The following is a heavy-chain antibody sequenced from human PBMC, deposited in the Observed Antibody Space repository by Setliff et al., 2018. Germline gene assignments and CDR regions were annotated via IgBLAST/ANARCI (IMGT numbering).Heavy chain of an antibody. Sequence: GESLKISCAASGFTFSNHWMTWVRQAPGKGLEWVANIKQDGSDKYYVDSVKGRFTVSRDNAKNSLYLQMSSLRAEDTAVYCCARWTARAVDYWGQGTLVTVSS. CDR2: IKQDGSDK. D-gene: IGHD6-6*01. CDR1: GFTFSNHW. V-gene: IGHV3-7*03. CDR3: ARWTARAVDY. J-gene: IGHJ4*02.